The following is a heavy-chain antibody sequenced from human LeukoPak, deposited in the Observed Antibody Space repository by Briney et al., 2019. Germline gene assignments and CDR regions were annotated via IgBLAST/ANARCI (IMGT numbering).Heavy chain of an antibody. J-gene: IGHJ3*02. V-gene: IGHV3-11*04. CDR1: GFTFSDYF. Sequence: PGGSLRLSCAASGFTFSDYFMSWIRQAPGKGLEWLSHISSSGTGYYTDSVKGRATISRDNAKNTLYLQMNSLRAEDTAVYYCARGQVTAVTGLASFDIWGQGTMVTVSS. CDR2: ISSSGTG. D-gene: IGHD4-17*01. CDR3: ARGQVTAVTGLASFDI.